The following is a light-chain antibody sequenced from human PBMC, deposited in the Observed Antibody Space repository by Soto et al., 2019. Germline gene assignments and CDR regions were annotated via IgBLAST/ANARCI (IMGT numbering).Light chain of an antibody. Sequence: DTQLTQSPSFLSGSVGDRVTITCRASEGISSYLAWYQQKPGKGPKLLVYLAATLQSGVPSRFSGSGSGKEFTLTISSLQPEDFATYYCQQLNSYPLTFGGGTKVEIK. CDR3: QQLNSYPLT. V-gene: IGKV1-9*01. CDR2: LAA. CDR1: EGISSY. J-gene: IGKJ4*01.